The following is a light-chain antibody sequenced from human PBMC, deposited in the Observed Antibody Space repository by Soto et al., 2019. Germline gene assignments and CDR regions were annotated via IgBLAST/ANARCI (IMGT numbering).Light chain of an antibody. CDR2: EVS. Sequence: QSVLTQPASVSGSPGQSITISCTGTSNDIGGYNYVSWLQQHPGVAPKLIIYEVSNRPSGVSNRFSGTKSGNSASLTITGLQPEDEASYYCTSYTITHIPVIFGGGTKLTVL. V-gene: IGLV2-14*01. J-gene: IGLJ2*01. CDR3: TSYTITHIPVI. CDR1: SNDIGGYNY.